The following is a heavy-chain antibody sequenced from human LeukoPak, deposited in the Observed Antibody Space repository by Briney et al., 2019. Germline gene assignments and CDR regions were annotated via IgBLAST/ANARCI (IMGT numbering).Heavy chain of an antibody. CDR2: IYYSGST. CDR1: GFTFSDYY. CDR3: ARHSVSVGSGNDAFDI. V-gene: IGHV4-39*01. D-gene: IGHD2-15*01. J-gene: IGHJ3*02. Sequence: PGGSLRLSCAASGFTFSDYYMSWIRPAPGKGLEWIGSIYYSGSTYYNPSLKSRVTISVDTSKNQFSLKLSSVTAADTAVYYCARHSVSVGSGNDAFDIWGQGTMVTVSS.